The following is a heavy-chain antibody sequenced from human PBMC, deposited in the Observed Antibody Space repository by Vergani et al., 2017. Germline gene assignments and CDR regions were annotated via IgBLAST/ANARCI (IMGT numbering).Heavy chain of an antibody. Sequence: QITLKESGPTLVKPTQTLTLTCTVSGFSVSSSGVGVAWIRQPPGKALECLAIIYWNDDKRYSPSLMGRLTIAKDTSRNQVVLTMTNMDPVETATDYCVHRDHFHDNYEYFEYWGPGTLVTVSS. J-gene: IGHJ1*01. CDR3: VHRDHFHDNYEYFEY. CDR1: GFSVSSSGVG. CDR2: IYWNDDK. D-gene: IGHD4-11*01. V-gene: IGHV2-5*01.